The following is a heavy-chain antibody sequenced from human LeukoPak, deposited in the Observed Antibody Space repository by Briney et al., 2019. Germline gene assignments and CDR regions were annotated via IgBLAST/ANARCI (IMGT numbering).Heavy chain of an antibody. D-gene: IGHD1-7*01. CDR3: ASTTGTTGGGLGA. CDR1: GGSISSYY. J-gene: IGHJ5*02. V-gene: IGHV4-59*01. CDR2: IYYSGST. Sequence: SETLSLTCTVSGGSISSYYWSWIRQPPGKGLEWIGYIYYSGSTNYNPSLKSRVTISVDTSKNQFSPKLSSVTAADTAVYYCASTTGTTGGGLGAWGQGTLVTVSS.